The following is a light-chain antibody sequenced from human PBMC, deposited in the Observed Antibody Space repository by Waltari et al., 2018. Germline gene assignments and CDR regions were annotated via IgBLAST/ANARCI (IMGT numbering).Light chain of an antibody. J-gene: IGLJ3*02. CDR1: SGHSSYI. CDR3: ETWDSNTRV. Sequence: QPVLTQSSSASASLGSSVKLTCTLSSGHSSYIIAWHQQQPGKAPRYLMKIEGSGSYNKGSGGPDRFSSSSSGADRYLTIANLQAEDEADYYCETWDSNTRVFGGGTKLTVL. V-gene: IGLV4-60*03. CDR2: IEGSGSY.